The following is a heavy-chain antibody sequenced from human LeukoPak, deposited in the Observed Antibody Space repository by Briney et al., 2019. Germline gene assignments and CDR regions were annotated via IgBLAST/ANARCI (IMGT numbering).Heavy chain of an antibody. J-gene: IGHJ3*02. D-gene: IGHD3-3*01. V-gene: IGHV5-51*01. CDR1: GYSFTSYW. Sequence: GESLKISCKGSGYSFTSYWIGWVRQMPGKGLEWMGIIYPGDSDTRYSPSFQGQVTISADKSISTAYLQWSSLKAPDTAMYYCARSSPYYDFWSGYYNAFDIWGQGTMVTVSS. CDR2: IYPGDSDT. CDR3: ARSSPYYDFWSGYYNAFDI.